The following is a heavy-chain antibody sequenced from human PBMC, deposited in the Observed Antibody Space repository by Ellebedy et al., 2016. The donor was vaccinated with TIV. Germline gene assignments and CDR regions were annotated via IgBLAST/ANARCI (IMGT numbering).Heavy chain of an antibody. CDR2: IFDTGIA. Sequence: SETLSLTCTVSGGSISGSSYYWGWLRQPPGKGLEWIGHIFDTGIAYYNPSLKSRVSISVDTSKNQFSLKLVSVTAADTAVYYCARSLLIFSFDKCYFDLWGRGTLVTVSS. D-gene: IGHD3/OR15-3a*01. CDR3: ARSLLIFSFDKCYFDL. J-gene: IGHJ2*01. V-gene: IGHV4-39*01. CDR1: GGSISGSSYY.